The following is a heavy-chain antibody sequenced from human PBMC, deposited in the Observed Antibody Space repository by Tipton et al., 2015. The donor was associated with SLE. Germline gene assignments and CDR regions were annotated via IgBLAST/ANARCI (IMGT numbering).Heavy chain of an antibody. Sequence: TLSLTCAVYGGSFSGYYWSWIRQHPGKGLEWIGYIYYSGSTYYNPSLKSRVTISVDTSKNQFSLKLSSVTAADTAVYYCARDKLDIGSSCNWGQGTLVTVSS. CDR1: GGSFSGYY. J-gene: IGHJ4*02. D-gene: IGHD6-13*01. V-gene: IGHV4-31*11. CDR2: IYYSGST. CDR3: ARDKLDIGSSCN.